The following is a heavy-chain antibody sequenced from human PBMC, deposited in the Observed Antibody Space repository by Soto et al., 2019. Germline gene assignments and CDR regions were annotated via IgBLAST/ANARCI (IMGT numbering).Heavy chain of an antibody. CDR3: ASQRVVVRAFDI. D-gene: IGHD3-22*01. Sequence: GASVKVSCKASGGTFSSYAISWVRQAPGQGLEWMGGIIPIFGTANYAQKFQGRVTITADESTSTAYMELSSLRSEDTAVYYCASQRVVVRAFDIWGQGTMVTVSS. CDR1: GGTFSSYA. J-gene: IGHJ3*02. V-gene: IGHV1-69*13. CDR2: IIPIFGTA.